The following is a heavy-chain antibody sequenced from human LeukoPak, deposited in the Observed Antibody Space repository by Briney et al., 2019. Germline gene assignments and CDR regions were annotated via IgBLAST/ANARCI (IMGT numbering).Heavy chain of an antibody. CDR2: IDTSGNT. CDR3: ARVREWFGEFAYYYYMDV. Sequence: SETLSLTCTVSGGSISSYYWSWIRQPAGKGLEWIGRIDTSGNTNYKPSLKSRVTMSVDTSKNQFSLKLSSVTAADTAVYYCARVREWFGEFAYYYYMDVWGKGTTVTISS. V-gene: IGHV4-4*07. D-gene: IGHD3-10*01. J-gene: IGHJ6*03. CDR1: GGSISSYY.